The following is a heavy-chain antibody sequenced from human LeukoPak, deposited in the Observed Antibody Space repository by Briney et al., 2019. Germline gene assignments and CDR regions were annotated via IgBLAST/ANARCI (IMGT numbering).Heavy chain of an antibody. J-gene: IGHJ5*02. Sequence: GGSLRLSCAASGFTFSSYGMHWVRQALGKGLEWVAFIRYDGSNKYYADSVKGRFTISRDNSKNTLYLQMNSLRAEDTAVYYCAKMALYYYDSSGYSEGNWFDPWGQGTLVTVSS. CDR3: AKMALYYYDSSGYSEGNWFDP. V-gene: IGHV3-30*02. CDR2: IRYDGSNK. D-gene: IGHD3-22*01. CDR1: GFTFSSYG.